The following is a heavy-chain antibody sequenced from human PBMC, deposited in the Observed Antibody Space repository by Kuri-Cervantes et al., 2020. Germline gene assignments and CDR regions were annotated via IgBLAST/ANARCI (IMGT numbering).Heavy chain of an antibody. CDR3: AKDPYYYGSGSYCQY. V-gene: IGHV3-23*01. CDR1: RFTFTNFV. D-gene: IGHD3-10*01. Sequence: GESLKISCASPRFTFTNFVMNWVRQAPGKGLEWVSAINGGGDSPSYADSVKGRFIISRDNSKNTLYLQMNSLRAEDTAVYYCAKDPYYYGSGSYCQYWGQGTLVTVSS. CDR2: INGGGDSP. J-gene: IGHJ4*02.